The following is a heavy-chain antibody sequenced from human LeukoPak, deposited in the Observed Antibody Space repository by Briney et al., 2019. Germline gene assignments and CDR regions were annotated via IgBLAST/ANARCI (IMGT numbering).Heavy chain of an antibody. Sequence: GASVKVSCKASGGTFSSYAISWVRQTPGQGLEWMGGIIPIFGTANYAQRFQGRVTITADESTSTAYMELSSLRSEDTAVYYCARGPPNWGYDYWGPGTLVTVSS. D-gene: IGHD7-27*01. CDR1: GGTFSSYA. J-gene: IGHJ4*02. CDR3: ARGPPNWGYDY. V-gene: IGHV1-69*13. CDR2: IIPIFGTA.